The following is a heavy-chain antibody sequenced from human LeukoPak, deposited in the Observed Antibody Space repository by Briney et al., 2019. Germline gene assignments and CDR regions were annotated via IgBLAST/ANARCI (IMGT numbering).Heavy chain of an antibody. Sequence: PSETLSLTCTVSGGSISSYYWSWIRQPPGKGLEWIGYIYTSGSTNYNPSLKSRVIISVDTSKNQFSLKLSSVTAADTAVYYCARGQVAGSSDYWGQGTLVTVSS. V-gene: IGHV4-4*09. CDR3: ARGQVAGSSDY. D-gene: IGHD6-19*01. J-gene: IGHJ4*02. CDR1: GGSISSYY. CDR2: IYTSGST.